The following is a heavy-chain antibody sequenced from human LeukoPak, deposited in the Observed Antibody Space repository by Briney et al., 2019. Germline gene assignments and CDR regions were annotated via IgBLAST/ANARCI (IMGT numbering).Heavy chain of an antibody. CDR2: VHYSGST. CDR1: GGSIISGAYY. Sequence: SETLSLTCTVSGGSIISGAYYWSWIRQHPGKGLEWIAYVHYSGSTYYNPSLKSRFTISVDTSQNQFSLKLRSVTAADTAVYYCAGDSGNSAFDYWGEGTLVTVSS. CDR3: AGDSGNSAFDY. V-gene: IGHV4-31*03. J-gene: IGHJ4*02. D-gene: IGHD4-23*01.